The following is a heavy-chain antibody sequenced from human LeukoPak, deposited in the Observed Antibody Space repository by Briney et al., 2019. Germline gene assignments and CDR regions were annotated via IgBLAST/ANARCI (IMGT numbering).Heavy chain of an antibody. CDR1: GGSFSGYY. D-gene: IGHD1-7*01. CDR3: ARGSVLELRLFYY. V-gene: IGHV4-34*01. Sequence: SETLSLTCVVYGGSFSGYYWSWIRQPPGKGLEWIGEINHSGSTNYNPSLKSRVTISVDTSKNQFSLKLSSVTAADTAVYYCARGSVLELRLFYYWGQGTLVTVSS. J-gene: IGHJ4*02. CDR2: INHSGST.